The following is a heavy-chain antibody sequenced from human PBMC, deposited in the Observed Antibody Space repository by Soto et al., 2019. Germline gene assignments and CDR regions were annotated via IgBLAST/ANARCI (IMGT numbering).Heavy chain of an antibody. CDR3: ARGGDGFDVFDF. V-gene: IGHV1-18*01. J-gene: IGHJ4*02. Sequence: QVRLMQSGSDVKRPGASVKVSCKASGYTFTNVGMNWVRQAPGQGLEWIGWISTDTGETNYAQKFQGRVTITTDTSTSTAYMDMRNLISNDTAVYYCARGGDGFDVFDFWGQCTLVIVSS. CDR2: ISTDTGET. CDR1: GYTFTNVG. D-gene: IGHD3-10*01.